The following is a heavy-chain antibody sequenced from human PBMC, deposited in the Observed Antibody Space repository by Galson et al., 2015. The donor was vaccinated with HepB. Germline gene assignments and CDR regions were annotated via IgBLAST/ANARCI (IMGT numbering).Heavy chain of an antibody. CDR3: AKVGSSGGTDY. CDR2: ISYDGSNK. CDR1: GFTFSSYG. D-gene: IGHD6-19*01. Sequence: SLRLSCAASGFTFSSYGMHWVRQAPGKGLEWVAVISYDGSNKYYADSVKGRFTISRDNSKNTLYLQMNGLRAEDTAVYYCAKVGSSGGTDYWGQGTLVTVSS. V-gene: IGHV3-30*18. J-gene: IGHJ4*02.